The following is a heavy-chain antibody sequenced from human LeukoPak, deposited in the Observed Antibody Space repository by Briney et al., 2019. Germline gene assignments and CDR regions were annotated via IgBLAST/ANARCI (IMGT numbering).Heavy chain of an antibody. CDR3: ARSRSGYDWDY. CDR1: GGSISSYY. CDR2: IYYSGST. V-gene: IGHV4-59*01. J-gene: IGHJ4*02. D-gene: IGHD5-12*01. Sequence: SETLSLTCTVSGGSISSYYWSWIRQPPGKGLEWIGYIYYSGSTNYNPSLKSRVTISVDTSKNQFSLKLSSVTAADTAVYFCARSRSGYDWDYWGQGTLVTVSS.